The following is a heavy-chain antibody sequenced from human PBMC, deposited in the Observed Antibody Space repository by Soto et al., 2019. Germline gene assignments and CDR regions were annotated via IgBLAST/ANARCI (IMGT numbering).Heavy chain of an antibody. CDR3: AVPTGPAASYFYYGMDV. D-gene: IGHD2-2*01. Sequence: EVQLLESGGGLVQPGGSLRLSCAASGFTFSSYAMSWVRQAPGKGLEWVSAISGSGGSTYYADSVKGRFIISRDNSKNTLYLQMNSLRAEATAVYYCAVPTGPAASYFYYGMDVWGQGTTVTVSS. V-gene: IGHV3-23*01. J-gene: IGHJ6*02. CDR1: GFTFSSYA. CDR2: ISGSGGST.